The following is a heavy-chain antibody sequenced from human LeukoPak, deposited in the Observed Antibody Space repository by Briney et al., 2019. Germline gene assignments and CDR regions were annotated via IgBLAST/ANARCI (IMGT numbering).Heavy chain of an antibody. Sequence: SVKVSCKASGGTFSSYAISWVRQAPGQGREWMAGLIPIFGRANDAQKSQGRVTNTADESSSTAYIELSSLRSEDTGVYYCARGASPSIAAAGTVLQTFDYWGQGTLVTVSS. D-gene: IGHD6-13*01. V-gene: IGHV1-69*01. CDR2: LIPIFGRA. CDR1: GGTFSSYA. J-gene: IGHJ4*02. CDR3: ARGASPSIAAAGTVLQTFDY.